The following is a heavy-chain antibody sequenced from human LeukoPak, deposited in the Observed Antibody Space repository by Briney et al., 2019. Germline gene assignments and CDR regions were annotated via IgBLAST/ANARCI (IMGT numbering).Heavy chain of an antibody. Sequence: SQTLSLTCTVSGGSISSSSYYWSWIRQPAGKGLEWIGRIYTSGSTNYNPSLKSRVTISVDTSKNQFSLKLSSVTAADTAVYYCAGTTLHYWYFDLWGRGTLVTVSS. CDR1: GGSISSSSYY. CDR3: AGTTLHYWYFDL. J-gene: IGHJ2*01. CDR2: IYTSGST. V-gene: IGHV4-61*02. D-gene: IGHD4-11*01.